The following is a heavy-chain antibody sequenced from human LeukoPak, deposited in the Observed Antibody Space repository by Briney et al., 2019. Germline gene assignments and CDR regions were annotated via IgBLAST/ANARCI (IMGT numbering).Heavy chain of an antibody. CDR2: ISYDGSNK. V-gene: IGHV3-30-3*01. CDR3: AKDLRVLRYFDWLGSSDAFDI. CDR1: GFTFSSYA. Sequence: GGSLRLSCAASGFTFSSYAMHWVRQAPGKGLEWVAVISYDGSNKYYADSVKGRFTISRDNSKNTLYLQMNSLRAEDTAVYYCAKDLRVLRYFDWLGSSDAFDIWGQGTMVTVSS. J-gene: IGHJ3*02. D-gene: IGHD3-9*01.